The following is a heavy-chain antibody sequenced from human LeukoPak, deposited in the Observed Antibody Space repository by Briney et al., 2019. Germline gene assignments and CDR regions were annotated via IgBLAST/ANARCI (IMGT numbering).Heavy chain of an antibody. CDR2: ISYDGSHK. V-gene: IGHV3-30*03. Sequence: PGGSLRLSCAASGFTFSSYGMHWVRQAPGKGLEWVAVISYDGSHKYSADAVKGRFTISRDNSKNTLYLQMNSLRTEDTAVYFCSASRPHYGDYYGLDVWGRGTTVTVSS. CDR3: SASRPHYGDYYGLDV. CDR1: GFTFSSYG. J-gene: IGHJ6*02. D-gene: IGHD4/OR15-4a*01.